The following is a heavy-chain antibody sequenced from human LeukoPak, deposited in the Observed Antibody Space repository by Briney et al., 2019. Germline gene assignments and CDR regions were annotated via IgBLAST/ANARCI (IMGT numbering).Heavy chain of an antibody. J-gene: IGHJ4*02. CDR1: GFIFSSYS. CDR2: ISGGRGSI. V-gene: IGHV3-48*04. CDR3: AGGTGFIIKD. Sequence: GGSLSLFCAASGFIFSSYSMKWVRQAPGRRLVGLSYISGGRGSIIHADSVRGRFTISRENAKNSLYLQMNNLRVEDTAMYYCAGGTGFIIKDWGQGTLVTVSS. D-gene: IGHD3-9*01.